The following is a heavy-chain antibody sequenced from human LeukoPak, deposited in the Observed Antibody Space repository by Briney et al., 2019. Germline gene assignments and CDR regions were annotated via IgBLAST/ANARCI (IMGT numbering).Heavy chain of an antibody. V-gene: IGHV3-30*02. CDR1: GFTFSSSG. CDR2: IRYDGSNK. J-gene: IGHJ4*02. D-gene: IGHD3-16*02. Sequence: PGGSLGLSCAASGFTFSSSGMHWVRQAPGKGLEWVAFIRYDGSNKYYADSVKGRFTISRDNSKNTLYLQMNSLRAEDTAVYYCSKADYDYVWGSYRNQWYFDYWGQGTLVTVSS. CDR3: SKADYDYVWGSYRNQWYFDY.